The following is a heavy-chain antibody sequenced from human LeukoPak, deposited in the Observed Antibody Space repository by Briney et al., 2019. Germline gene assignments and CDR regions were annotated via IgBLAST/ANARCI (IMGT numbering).Heavy chain of an antibody. J-gene: IGHJ3*02. V-gene: IGHV4-34*01. Sequence: SETLSLTCIVSGGSFSSYYWSWIRQPAGKGLEWIGEINHSGSTNYNPSLKSRVTISVDTSKNQFSLKLSSVTAADTAVYYCASAYSSGWYRGAFDIWGQGTMVTVSS. CDR3: ASAYSSGWYRGAFDI. D-gene: IGHD6-19*01. CDR1: GGSFSSYY. CDR2: INHSGST.